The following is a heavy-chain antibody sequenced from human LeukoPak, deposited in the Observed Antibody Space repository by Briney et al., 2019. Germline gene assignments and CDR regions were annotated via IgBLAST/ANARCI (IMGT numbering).Heavy chain of an antibody. CDR3: ARKKDIRYIWNRGFFDY. V-gene: IGHV3-20*04. Sequence: GGSLRLSCAASGFNFGDYGMGWVRQVPGKGLEWVSGVTWNGSSTDYADPVKGRFTILRDNVKNSLYLQMNSLRVEDTALYYCARKKDIRYIWNRGFFDYWGQGTLVTVSS. J-gene: IGHJ4*02. CDR2: VTWNGSST. D-gene: IGHD1-20*01. CDR1: GFNFGDYG.